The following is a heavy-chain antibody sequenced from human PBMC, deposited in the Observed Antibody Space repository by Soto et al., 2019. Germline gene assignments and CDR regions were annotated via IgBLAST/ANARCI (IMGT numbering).Heavy chain of an antibody. CDR1: GGNIISIRCR. D-gene: IGHD1-26*01. CDR2: IKYSGTT. J-gene: IGHJ6*02. V-gene: IGHV4-39*01. CDR3: ARTGSWATQTIYGMDV. Sequence: SVTMCLTRTVAGGNIISIRCRWGRKSQPPGKGLEWIASIKYSGTTFYNPSLKSRVTLSVDTSKNQFALKLSSVTAADTAVYYCARTGSWATQTIYGMDVWGQGTTVTVSS.